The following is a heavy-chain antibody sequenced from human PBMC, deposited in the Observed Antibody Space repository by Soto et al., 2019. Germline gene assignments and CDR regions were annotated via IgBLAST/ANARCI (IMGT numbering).Heavy chain of an antibody. V-gene: IGHV3-23*01. Sequence: EVKLLESGGGLVQPGGSLRLSCATSGFTFSSYAMTWVRQAPGKGLEWVSGISGTGRSTFYADSVKDRFTISRDNSKNTVYLQMSSLRAEDTAVYFCAKGNTSGWYFFDYWGQGTLVTVSS. CDR1: GFTFSSYA. J-gene: IGHJ4*02. D-gene: IGHD6-19*01. CDR2: ISGTGRST. CDR3: AKGNTSGWYFFDY.